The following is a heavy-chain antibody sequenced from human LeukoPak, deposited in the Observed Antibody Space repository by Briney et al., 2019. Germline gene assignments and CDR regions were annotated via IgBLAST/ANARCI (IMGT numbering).Heavy chain of an antibody. CDR1: GFSFSSYW. V-gene: IGHV3-74*01. J-gene: IGHJ5*02. CDR3: AWSVYSYYANWFDP. CDR2: INSDGSST. D-gene: IGHD4-11*01. Sequence: PGGSLRLSCAASGFSFSSYWMHWVRHAPGKGLVWVSRINSDGSSTTYADSVQDRFTISRDNAKNTLYLQMNSLRADDTAVYYCAWSVYSYYANWFDPWGQGTLVTVSS.